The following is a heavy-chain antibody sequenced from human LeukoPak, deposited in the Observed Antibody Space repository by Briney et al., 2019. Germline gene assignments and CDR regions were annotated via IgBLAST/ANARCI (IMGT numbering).Heavy chain of an antibody. V-gene: IGHV4-39*07. Sequence: SETLSLTCTVSGGSISSSSYYWGWIRQPPGKGLEWIGSIYYSGSTYYNPSLKSRVTISVDTSKNQFSLKMSSVTAADTAVYYCASRLRLGELSDAFDIWGQGTMVTVSS. D-gene: IGHD3-16*02. CDR2: IYYSGST. CDR1: GGSISSSSYY. J-gene: IGHJ3*02. CDR3: ASRLRLGELSDAFDI.